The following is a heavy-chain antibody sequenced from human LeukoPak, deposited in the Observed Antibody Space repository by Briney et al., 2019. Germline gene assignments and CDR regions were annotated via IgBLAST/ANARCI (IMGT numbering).Heavy chain of an antibody. CDR3: ARETAGSGYYDSYYYYGMDV. J-gene: IGHJ6*02. CDR1: GGTFSSHA. Sequence: GASVKVSCKASGGTFSSHAISWVRQAPGQGLEWMGGIIPIFGTANYAQKFQGRVTITADESTSTAYMELSSLRSEDTAVYYCARETAGSGYYDSYYYYGMDVWGQGATVTVSS. CDR2: IIPIFGTA. V-gene: IGHV1-69*01. D-gene: IGHD3-3*01.